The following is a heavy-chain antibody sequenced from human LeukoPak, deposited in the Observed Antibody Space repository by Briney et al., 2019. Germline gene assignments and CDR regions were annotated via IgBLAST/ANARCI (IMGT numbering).Heavy chain of an antibody. V-gene: IGHV4-59*01. CDR3: ARSPGFVDTSTGEWFDP. CDR1: GGSISSYY. CDR2: IYYSGST. J-gene: IGHJ5*02. D-gene: IGHD7-27*01. Sequence: SETLSLTCTVSGGSISSYYWSWIRQPPGKGLEWIGYIYYSGSTNYNPSLKSRVTISVDTSKNQFSLKLSSVTAADTAVYYCARSPGFVDTSTGEWFDPWGPGALVIVSS.